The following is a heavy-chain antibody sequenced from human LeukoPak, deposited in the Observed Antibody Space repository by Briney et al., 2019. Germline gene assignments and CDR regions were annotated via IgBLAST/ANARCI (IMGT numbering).Heavy chain of an antibody. CDR2: INPSGGST. Sequence: ASVKVSCKASGYTFTSYYMHWVRQAPGQGLEWMGIINPSGGSTSYAQTFQGRVTMTRDMSTSTVYMELSSLRAEDTAVYYCAREAGPRIRITMIVVGERRSTDKYYFDYWGQGTLVTVSS. CDR1: GYTFTSYY. D-gene: IGHD3-22*01. J-gene: IGHJ4*02. V-gene: IGHV1-46*01. CDR3: AREAGPRIRITMIVVGERRSTDKYYFDY.